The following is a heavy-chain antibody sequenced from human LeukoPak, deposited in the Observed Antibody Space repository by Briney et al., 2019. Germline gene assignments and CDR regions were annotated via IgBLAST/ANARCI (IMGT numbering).Heavy chain of an antibody. Sequence: GGSLRLSCAASGFTFSSYAMHWVRQAPGKGLEWVAVISYDGSNKYYADSVKGRFTISRGNSKNTLYLQMNSLRAEDTAVYYCARDTGGSYYFDYWGQGTLVTVSS. CDR1: GFTFSSYA. V-gene: IGHV3-30-3*01. J-gene: IGHJ4*02. CDR3: ARDTGGSYYFDY. CDR2: ISYDGSNK. D-gene: IGHD2-8*02.